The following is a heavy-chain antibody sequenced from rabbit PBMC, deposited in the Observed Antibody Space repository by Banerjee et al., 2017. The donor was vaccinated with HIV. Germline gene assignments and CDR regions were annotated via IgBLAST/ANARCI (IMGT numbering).Heavy chain of an antibody. CDR2: IYGGSSGDT. D-gene: IGHD7-1*01. CDR3: ARFPDTTGTAFNL. V-gene: IGHV1S45*01. J-gene: IGHJ4*01. CDR1: GFSFSSSYW. Sequence: QEQLEESGGDLVKPEGSLTLTCTASGFSFSSSYWICWVRQAPGKGLEWIACIYGGSSGDTYYASWAKGRFTISKTSSTTVTLQMTSLTAADTATYFCARFPDTTGTAFNLWGPGTLVTVS.